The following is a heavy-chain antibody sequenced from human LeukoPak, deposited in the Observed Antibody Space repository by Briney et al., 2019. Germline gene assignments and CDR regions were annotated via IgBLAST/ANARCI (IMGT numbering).Heavy chain of an antibody. CDR2: SYYIGST. Sequence: SETLSLTCTVSGGSISSYYWSWLRQRPGKGLEWIGFSYYIGSTNYNPSLKSRVTISVDTSKNQFSLKLSSVTAADTAVYYCARVGAMVRGVNYYYMDVWGKGTTVTVSS. CDR3: ARVGAMVRGVNYYYMDV. D-gene: IGHD3-10*01. CDR1: GGSISSYY. J-gene: IGHJ6*03. V-gene: IGHV4-59*01.